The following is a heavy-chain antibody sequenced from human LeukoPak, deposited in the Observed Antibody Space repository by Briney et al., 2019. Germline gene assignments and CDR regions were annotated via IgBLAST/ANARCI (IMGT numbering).Heavy chain of an antibody. Sequence: GGSLRLSCAASGFAFRTYAMSWVRQAPGKGLEGVSAISGSGDKTFYAESVRGRFTISRDNSKNTLYLQMNSLRAEDTAVYYRAKDLNYGLDSWGQGTLVTVSS. CDR1: GFAFRTYA. V-gene: IGHV3-23*01. CDR3: AKDLNYGLDS. J-gene: IGHJ4*02. D-gene: IGHD3-10*01. CDR2: ISGSGDKT.